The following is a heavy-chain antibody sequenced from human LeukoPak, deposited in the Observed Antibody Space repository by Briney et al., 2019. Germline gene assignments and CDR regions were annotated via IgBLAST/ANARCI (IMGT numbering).Heavy chain of an antibody. CDR1: GYTFTGYY. D-gene: IGHD4-17*01. CDR2: INPNTGDT. Sequence: GASVKVSCKASGYTFTGYYMHWVRQAPGQGFEWMGWINPNTGDTHYAQNFQGRVTMTRDTSISTAYMAFSRLKSNDTAVYFCARGDGDYVGNDYWGHGTLVTVSS. CDR3: ARGDGDYVGNDY. J-gene: IGHJ4*01. V-gene: IGHV1-2*02.